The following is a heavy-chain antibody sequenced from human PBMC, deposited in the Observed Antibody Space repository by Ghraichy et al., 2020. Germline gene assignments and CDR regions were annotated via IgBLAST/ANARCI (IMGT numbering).Heavy chain of an antibody. V-gene: IGHV3-7*01. CDR2: IKEEGSEN. CDR3: ARDHYGDVDYFDY. Sequence: GGSLRLSCAASGFTFSNYWMSWVRQAPGKGLEWVANIKEEGSENYYVDSVKGRFTISRDNAKNSLYLQMNSLRAEDTAVYYCARDHYGDVDYFDYWGQGTLVTVSS. J-gene: IGHJ4*02. CDR1: GFTFSNYW. D-gene: IGHD4-17*01.